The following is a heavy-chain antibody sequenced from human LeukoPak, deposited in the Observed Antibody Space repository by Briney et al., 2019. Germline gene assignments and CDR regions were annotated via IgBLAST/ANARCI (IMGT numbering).Heavy chain of an antibody. V-gene: IGHV1-2*02. CDR3: ARDDYYYYYMDV. Sequence: ASVKVSCKASGYTFTGYYMHWVRQAPGQGLEWMGWINPNSGGTNYAQKFQGRVTMTGDTSISTAYMELSRLRSDDTAVYYCARDDYYYYYMDVWGKGTTVTVSS. J-gene: IGHJ6*03. CDR2: INPNSGGT. CDR1: GYTFTGYY.